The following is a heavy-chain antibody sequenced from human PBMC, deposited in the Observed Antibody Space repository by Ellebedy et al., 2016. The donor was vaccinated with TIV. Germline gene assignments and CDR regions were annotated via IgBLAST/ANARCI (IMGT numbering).Heavy chain of an antibody. CDR3: VRAPNPTHYYYGMDV. CDR1: GGPNSSTGYS. J-gene: IGHJ6*02. Sequence: MPSETLSFTCGVSGGPNSSTGYSWSWVRQPPGKGLEWIGYIYHSGSTYYNPSLRSRVTISVDRSKKQFFLNLTSVTAADTAVYYCVRAPNPTHYYYGMDVWGQGTTVTVSS. CDR2: IYHSGST. D-gene: IGHD2-15*01. V-gene: IGHV4-30-2*01.